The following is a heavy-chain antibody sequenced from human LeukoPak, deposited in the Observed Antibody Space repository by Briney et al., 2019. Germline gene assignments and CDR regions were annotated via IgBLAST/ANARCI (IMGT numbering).Heavy chain of an antibody. CDR3: AKVLSGGGYSFDY. V-gene: IGHV3-33*06. J-gene: IGHJ4*02. CDR2: IWYDGSNK. Sequence: GRSLRLSCAASGFTFSSYGMHWVRQAPGKGLEWVAVIWYDGSNKYYADSVKGRFTISRDNSKNTLYLQMNSLRAEDTAVYYCAKVLSGGGYSFDYWGQGTLVTVSS. CDR1: GFTFSSYG. D-gene: IGHD7-27*01.